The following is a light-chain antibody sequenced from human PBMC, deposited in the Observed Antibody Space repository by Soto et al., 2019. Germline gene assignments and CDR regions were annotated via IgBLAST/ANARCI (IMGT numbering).Light chain of an antibody. CDR3: QQYNTYSPT. CDR1: QSISGW. J-gene: IGKJ1*01. Sequence: DIQMTQSLSTLSAFVGDRVTITCRASQSISGWLAWYQQKPGKAPHLLIYKASSLESGVPSRFSGSGSGTEFTLTISSLQPDDFATYYCQQYNTYSPTFGQGTKVDIK. CDR2: KAS. V-gene: IGKV1-5*03.